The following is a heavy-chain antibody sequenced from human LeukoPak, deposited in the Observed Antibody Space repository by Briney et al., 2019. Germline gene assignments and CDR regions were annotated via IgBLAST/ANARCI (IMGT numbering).Heavy chain of an antibody. CDR2: VNSDGSGT. V-gene: IGHV3-74*01. Sequence: PGGSLRLSCAASGFSFSSNWMHWVRQAPGKGLVWVSRVNSDGSGTSYADSVRGRFSISRDSSKNTVYLQMNSLRDEDTAVYYCARARPWDSSRSYYFGMDVWGHGTTVTVSS. CDR3: ARARPWDSSRSYYFGMDV. CDR1: GFSFSSNW. J-gene: IGHJ6*02. D-gene: IGHD3-22*01.